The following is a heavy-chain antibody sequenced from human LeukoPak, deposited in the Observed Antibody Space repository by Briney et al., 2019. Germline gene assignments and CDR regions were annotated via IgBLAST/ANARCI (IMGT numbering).Heavy chain of an antibody. J-gene: IGHJ4*02. CDR2: TYYRSKWYN. D-gene: IGHD6-13*01. V-gene: IGHV6-1*01. Sequence: SQTLSLTCAISGESVSSNSGVWNWIRQSPSRGLEWLGRTYYRSKWYNHYAVSVKSRITINPDTSKNQFSLKLSSVTAADTAVYYCARSYSSSWHDYWGQGTLVTVSS. CDR1: GESVSSNSGV. CDR3: ARSYSSSWHDY.